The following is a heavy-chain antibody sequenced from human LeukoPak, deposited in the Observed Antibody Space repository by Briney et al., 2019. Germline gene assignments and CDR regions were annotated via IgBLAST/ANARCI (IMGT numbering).Heavy chain of an antibody. CDR1: GGSFSGYY. V-gene: IGHV4-34*01. J-gene: IGHJ4*02. Sequence: SETLSLTCAVYGGSFSGYYWSWIRQPPGEGLEWIGEINHSGNTNYNPSLKSRVTISVDTSKNQFSLKLSSVTAADTAVYYCASLTYCSSTSCYVFSDYWGQGTLVTVSS. D-gene: IGHD2-2*01. CDR3: ASLTYCSSTSCYVFSDY. CDR2: INHSGNT.